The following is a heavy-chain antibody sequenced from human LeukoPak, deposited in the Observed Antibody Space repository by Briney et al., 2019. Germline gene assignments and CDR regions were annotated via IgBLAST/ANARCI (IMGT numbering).Heavy chain of an antibody. CDR1: GYTFTSYY. CDR2: INPSGGST. J-gene: IGHJ4*02. Sequence: GASVKVSCKASGYTFTSYYMHWVRQAPGQGLEWMGIINPSGGSTSYAQKFQGRVTMTRDTSTSTVYMELSSLRSEDTAVYYCARDLATTEGSSGYYSQNDYWGQGTLVTVSS. CDR3: ARDLATTEGSSGYYSQNDY. V-gene: IGHV1-46*01. D-gene: IGHD3-22*01.